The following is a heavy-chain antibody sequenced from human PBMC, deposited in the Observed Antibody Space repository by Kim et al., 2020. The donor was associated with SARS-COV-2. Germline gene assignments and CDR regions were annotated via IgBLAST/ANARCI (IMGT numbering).Heavy chain of an antibody. D-gene: IGHD2-21*02. CDR3: ARGVVVTAPFDY. J-gene: IGHJ4*02. CDR1: GYTFTGYY. V-gene: IGHV1-2*04. CDR2: INPNSGGT. Sequence: ASVKVSCKASGYTFTGYYMHWVRQAPGQGLECMGWINPNSGGTNYAQKFQGWVTMTRDTSISTAYMELSRLRSDDTAVYYCARGVVVTAPFDYWGQGTLVTVSS.